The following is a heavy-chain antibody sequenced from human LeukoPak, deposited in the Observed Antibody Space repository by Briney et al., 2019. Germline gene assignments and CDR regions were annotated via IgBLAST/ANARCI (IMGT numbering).Heavy chain of an antibody. D-gene: IGHD1-26*01. CDR1: GGSFSGYY. Sequence: SETLSLTCAVYGGSFSGYYWSWLRQPPGKGLEWIGEINHSGSTNYNPSLKSRVTISVDTSKNQFSLKLSSVTAADTAVYYCASHTYSGSYLAWGQGTLVTVSS. CDR3: ASHTYSGSYLA. CDR2: INHSGST. J-gene: IGHJ5*02. V-gene: IGHV4-34*01.